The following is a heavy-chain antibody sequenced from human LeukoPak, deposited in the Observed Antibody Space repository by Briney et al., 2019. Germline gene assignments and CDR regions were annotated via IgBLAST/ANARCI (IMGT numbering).Heavy chain of an antibody. CDR2: IIPIFGTT. CDR3: VKGDGELLLRSAFDI. CDR1: GGTFSSYA. V-gene: IGHV1-69*01. J-gene: IGHJ3*02. Sequence: SVKLSCTASGGTFSSYAISWVRQVPGQGLEWMGGIIPIFGTTNYAQNFQGRATITADESTSTAHMELSSLRSEDTAVYYCVKGDGELLLRSAFDIWGQGTMVTVSS. D-gene: IGHD1-26*01.